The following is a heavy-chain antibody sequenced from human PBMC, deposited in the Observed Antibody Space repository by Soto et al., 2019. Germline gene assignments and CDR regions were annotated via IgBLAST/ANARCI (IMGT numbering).Heavy chain of an antibody. D-gene: IGHD2-15*01. CDR1: SGSISSSNW. Sequence: QVQLQESGPGLVKPSGTLSLTCAVSSGSISSSNWWSWVRQPPGKGLEWIGEIYHSGSTNYNPSLKRRGTISVDKSKNQFSLKLSSVTAADTAVYYCARVPLPPPTRTVVVVAALNWYFDLWGRGTLVTVSS. CDR3: ARVPLPPPTRTVVVVAALNWYFDL. J-gene: IGHJ2*01. CDR2: IYHSGST. V-gene: IGHV4-4*02.